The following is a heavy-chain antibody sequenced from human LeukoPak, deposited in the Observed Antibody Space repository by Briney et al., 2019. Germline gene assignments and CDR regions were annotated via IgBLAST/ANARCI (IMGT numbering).Heavy chain of an antibody. CDR3: AKEKYSSSWLMGYFDY. Sequence: GGSLRLSCAASGFTFSSYAMSWVRQAPGKGLEWVSAISGSGGSTYYADSVKGRFTISRDNSKDTLYLQMNSLRAEDTAVYYCAKEKYSSSWLMGYFDYWGQGTLVTVSS. CDR1: GFTFSSYA. D-gene: IGHD6-13*01. CDR2: ISGSGGST. V-gene: IGHV3-23*01. J-gene: IGHJ4*02.